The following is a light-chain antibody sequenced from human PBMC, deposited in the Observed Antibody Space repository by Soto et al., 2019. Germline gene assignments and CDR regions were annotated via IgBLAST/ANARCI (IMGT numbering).Light chain of an antibody. CDR2: DAS. Sequence: DILMTQSPSSLSASVGVRVTITCQASQDISNFLNWYQQKPGKAPNLLIFDASNLETGVPPRFSGSGSGTDFTLTISSLQPEDIATYYCQQYASFPPLTFGGGTKVEIK. J-gene: IGKJ4*01. V-gene: IGKV1-33*01. CDR1: QDISNF. CDR3: QQYASFPPLT.